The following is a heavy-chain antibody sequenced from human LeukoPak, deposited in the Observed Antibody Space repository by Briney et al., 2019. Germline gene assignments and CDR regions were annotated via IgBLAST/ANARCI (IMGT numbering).Heavy chain of an antibody. Sequence: GGSLRLSCAASGFTFSSYGMHWVRQAPGKGLEWVAFIWYDGSNKYYADSVKGRFTISRDNSKNTLYLQMNSLRAEDMAVYYCAGRGGQPPHWGQGTLVTVSS. J-gene: IGHJ4*02. CDR2: IWYDGSNK. CDR3: AGRGGQPPH. D-gene: IGHD2-15*01. V-gene: IGHV3-30*02. CDR1: GFTFSSYG.